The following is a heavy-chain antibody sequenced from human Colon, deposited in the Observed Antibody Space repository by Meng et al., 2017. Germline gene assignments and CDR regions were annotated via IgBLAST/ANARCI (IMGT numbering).Heavy chain of an antibody. CDR3: ARVNGDFDEAWFDP. D-gene: IGHD2-21*02. V-gene: IGHV4-61*08. Sequence: GRLQGSGPGLVRPSETLSLTCTVSGASVSSGDYYWSWIRQPPGKGLEWLGYIYYTGNTNYNPSLKNQVTISLDTSNNQFSLKLTSMTAADAAIYYCARVNGDFDEAWFDPWGQGTLVTVSS. CDR1: GASVSSGDYY. J-gene: IGHJ5*02. CDR2: IYYTGNT.